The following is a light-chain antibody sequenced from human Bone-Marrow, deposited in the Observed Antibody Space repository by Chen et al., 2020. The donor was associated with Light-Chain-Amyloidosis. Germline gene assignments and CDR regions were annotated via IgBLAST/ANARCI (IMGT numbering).Light chain of an antibody. CDR2: RDT. J-gene: IGLJ2*01. Sequence: SYELTQPPSVSVSPRQTARITCSGDDLPTKYAYWYQQKPGQAPVLVIHRDTERPSGISERFSGSSSGKTAALNISGVQAEEEADYHCQSADSSGTYEVIVGGGTKLTVL. CDR3: QSADSSGTYEVI. CDR1: DLPTKY. V-gene: IGLV3-25*02.